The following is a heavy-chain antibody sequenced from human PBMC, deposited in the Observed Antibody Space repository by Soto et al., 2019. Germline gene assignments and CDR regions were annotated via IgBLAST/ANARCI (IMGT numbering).Heavy chain of an antibody. J-gene: IGHJ4*02. CDR2: IVPNVGTV. D-gene: IGHD3-3*01. CDR1: GGTLSSFINYP. CDR3: ARRDTSGFLRYFDN. V-gene: IGHV1-69*06. Sequence: QMQLVQPGAEVKKPGSSVKVSCKASGGTLSSFINYPINWVRQAPGQGLEWMGGIVPNVGTVNYAQKFQGRVTITADKSTGTAYMEVSSLRSADTALYYCARRDTSGFLRYFDNWGQGTLVTVSS.